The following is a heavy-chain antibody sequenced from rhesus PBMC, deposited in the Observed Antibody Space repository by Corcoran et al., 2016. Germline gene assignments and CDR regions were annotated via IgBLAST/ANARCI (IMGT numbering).Heavy chain of an antibody. Sequence: QVQLQESGPGLVKPSETLSLTCAVSGYSISSGYGWSWIRQPPGKGLEWIGYIGGSSGSTNYNPSLKSRVTISKDTSKNQFSLKLSSVTAADTAVYYCARSSGTGGFDYWGQGVLVTVSS. CDR2: IGGSSGST. CDR3: ARSSGTGGFDY. CDR1: GYSISSGYG. V-gene: IGHV4-127*01. D-gene: IGHD1-14*01. J-gene: IGHJ4*01.